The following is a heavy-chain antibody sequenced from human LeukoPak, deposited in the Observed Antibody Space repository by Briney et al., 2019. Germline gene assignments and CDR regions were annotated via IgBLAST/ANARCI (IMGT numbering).Heavy chain of an antibody. V-gene: IGHV3-7*03. CDR2: INQDGSEK. D-gene: IGHD6-13*01. CDR1: GFTFSSHW. J-gene: IGHJ4*02. Sequence: GGSLRLSCAASGFTFSSHWMSWVRQTPGKGLEWVANINQDGSEKYYVDSVKGRFTISRDNAKNSLYLQVKSLRAEDTAVYYCVRDHPAAGLIFDYWGQGTLVTVSS. CDR3: VRDHPAAGLIFDY.